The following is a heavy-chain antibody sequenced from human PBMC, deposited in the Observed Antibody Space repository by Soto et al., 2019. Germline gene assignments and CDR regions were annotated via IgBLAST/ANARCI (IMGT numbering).Heavy chain of an antibody. V-gene: IGHV4-34*01. Sequence: PSETLSLTCGVYGGSFSGYYWSWIRQPPGKGLEWIGEINHSGSTNYNPSLKSRVTISVDTSKNQFSLKLSSVTAADTAVYYCARVRVITMVRGVLLRGNWFDPWGQGTLVTVSS. CDR1: GGSFSGYY. CDR3: ARVRVITMVRGVLLRGNWFDP. CDR2: INHSGST. D-gene: IGHD3-10*01. J-gene: IGHJ5*02.